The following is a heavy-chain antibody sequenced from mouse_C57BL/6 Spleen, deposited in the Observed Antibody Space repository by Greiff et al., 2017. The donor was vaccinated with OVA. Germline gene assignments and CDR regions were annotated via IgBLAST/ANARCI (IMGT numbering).Heavy chain of an antibody. CDR3: ARKDPSYAMDY. CDR2: IDPSDSYT. J-gene: IGHJ4*01. CDR1: GYTFTSYW. Sequence: VQLQQPGAELVKPGASVKLSCKASGYTFTSYWMQWVKQRPGQGLEWIGEIDPSDSYTNYNQKFKGKATLTVDTSSSTAYMQLSSLTSEDSAVYYCARKDPSYAMDYWGQGTSVTVSS. V-gene: IGHV1-50*01.